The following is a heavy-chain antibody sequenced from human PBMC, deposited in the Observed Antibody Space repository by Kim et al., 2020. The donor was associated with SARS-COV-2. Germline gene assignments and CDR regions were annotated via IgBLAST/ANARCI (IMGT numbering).Heavy chain of an antibody. D-gene: IGHD2-15*01. CDR3: AKSWYTSNWFTFDI. V-gene: IGHV3-30*04. J-gene: IGHJ3*02. CDR2: IWYDGNNK. Sequence: GGSLRLSCAASGFMFRSYAMHWVRQAPGNGLEWVAVIWYDGNNKNYADSVKGRFTISRDNSKNTLYLQMNSLRAEDTAVYYCAKSWYTSNWFTFDIWGQGTMVTVSS. CDR1: GFMFRSYA.